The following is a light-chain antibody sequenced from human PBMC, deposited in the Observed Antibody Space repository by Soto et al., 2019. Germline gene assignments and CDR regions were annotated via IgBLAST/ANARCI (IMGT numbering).Light chain of an antibody. CDR2: GAS. Sequence: EIVMTQSPATLSVSPGERATLSCRASQSVSSNLAWYQQKPGQAPRLLIYGASTRATGIPARFSGSGSGTEFTLTISSLQSEHFAVYYCQQYNNWSSTFGQGTKLEIK. J-gene: IGKJ2*01. V-gene: IGKV3-15*01. CDR1: QSVSSN. CDR3: QQYNNWSST.